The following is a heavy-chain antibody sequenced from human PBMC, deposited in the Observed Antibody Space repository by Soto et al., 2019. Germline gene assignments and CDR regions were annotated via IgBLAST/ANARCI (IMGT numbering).Heavy chain of an antibody. J-gene: IGHJ6*02. Sequence: GASVKVSCKASGGTFSSYAISWVRQAPGQGLEWMGGIIPIFGTANYAQKFQGRVTITADESTSTAYMELSSLRSEDTAVYYCASPEYGYSYGYGMDVWGQGTTVTVSS. D-gene: IGHD5-18*01. CDR1: GGTFSSYA. V-gene: IGHV1-69*13. CDR2: IIPIFGTA. CDR3: ASPEYGYSYGYGMDV.